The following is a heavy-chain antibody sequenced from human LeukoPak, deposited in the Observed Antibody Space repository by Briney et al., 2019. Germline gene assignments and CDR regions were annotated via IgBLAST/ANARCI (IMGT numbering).Heavy chain of an antibody. D-gene: IGHD3-10*01. Sequence: PGGSLRLSCAASGFTFSTYGMHWVRQAPGKGLAWVAFISYDGSNKYYAASVKGRFTISRDNSKNTLYLQMNSLRSEDTAVYYCARGLVPWFGEPNYGMDVWGQGTTVTVSS. CDR3: ARGLVPWFGEPNYGMDV. J-gene: IGHJ6*02. CDR1: GFTFSTYG. CDR2: ISYDGSNK. V-gene: IGHV3-30*03.